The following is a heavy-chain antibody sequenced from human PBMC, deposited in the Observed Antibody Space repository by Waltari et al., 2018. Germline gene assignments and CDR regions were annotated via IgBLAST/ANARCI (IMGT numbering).Heavy chain of an antibody. D-gene: IGHD3-22*01. Sequence: EVQLVESGGGLVQPGGSLRLSCEGLGIRFSGYEVNWVRQAPGKGMEWVSYISTSGTTINYADAVKGRFTVYRDNSRNSVYLQMNSLRAEETALYCCAREGDRGRYYFHNYFDSWGQGTRFTVSS. V-gene: IGHV3-48*03. CDR3: AREGDRGRYYFHNYFDS. J-gene: IGHJ4*02. CDR1: GIRFSGYE. CDR2: ISTSGTTI.